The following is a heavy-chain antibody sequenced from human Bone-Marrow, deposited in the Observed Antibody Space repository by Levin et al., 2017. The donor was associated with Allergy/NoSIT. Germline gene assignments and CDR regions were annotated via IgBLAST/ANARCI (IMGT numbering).Heavy chain of an antibody. CDR1: GYTFTAYY. Sequence: ASVKVSCKATGYTFTAYYIHWVRQAPGQGLEWMGIINPSVGFTSYAQQFQGRITMIGDTSTNTVYMELSSLISEDTAVYYCARDPHQLGSVLSARQVPGRNYYYHALDVWGQGTTVSVSS. CDR2: INPSVGFT. V-gene: IGHV1-46*01. CDR3: ARDPHQLGSVLSARQVPGRNYYYHALDV. D-gene: IGHD6-19*01. J-gene: IGHJ6*02.